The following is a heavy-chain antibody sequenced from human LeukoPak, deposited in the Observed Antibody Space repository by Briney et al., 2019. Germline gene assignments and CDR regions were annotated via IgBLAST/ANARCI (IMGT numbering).Heavy chain of an antibody. J-gene: IGHJ4*02. D-gene: IGHD6-25*01. CDR3: AKARGYLSSGYYFDY. CDR1: GFTFTTYA. V-gene: IGHV3-23*01. Sequence: PGGSLRLSCAASGFTFTTYAMTWVRQAPGKGLEWVSTISGSAGSTYYADSVKGRFTISRDNSKSTLYLQMSSLRAEDTAVYYCAKARGYLSSGYYFDYWGQGTLVTVSS. CDR2: ISGSAGST.